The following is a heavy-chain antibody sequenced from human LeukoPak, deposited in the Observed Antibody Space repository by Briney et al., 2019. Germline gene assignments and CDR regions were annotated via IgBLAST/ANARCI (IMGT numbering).Heavy chain of an antibody. Sequence: ASVNVSCTASGYTFTSYAMNWVRQAPGQGLEWMGWINTNTGNPTYAQGFTGRFVFSLDTSVSTAYLQISSLKAEDTAVYYCARDLGYYYDSSGYYSPPLSPQRGFGYWGQGTLVTVSS. CDR1: GYTFTSYA. J-gene: IGHJ4*02. D-gene: IGHD3-22*01. V-gene: IGHV7-4-1*02. CDR3: ARDLGYYYDSSGYYSPPLSPQRGFGY. CDR2: INTNTGNP.